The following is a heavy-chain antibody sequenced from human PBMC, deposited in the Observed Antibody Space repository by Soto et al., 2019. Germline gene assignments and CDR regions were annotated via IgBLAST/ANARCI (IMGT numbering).Heavy chain of an antibody. J-gene: IGHJ6*02. Sequence: SETLSLTCAVYGGSFSGYYWSWIRQPPGKGLEWIGEINHSGSTNYNPSLKSRVTISVDTSKNQFSLKLSSVTAADTAVYYCARNGPGTELPYGMDVWGQGTTVTVSS. CDR3: ARNGPGTELPYGMDV. CDR2: INHSGST. CDR1: GGSFSGYY. D-gene: IGHD1-1*01. V-gene: IGHV4-34*01.